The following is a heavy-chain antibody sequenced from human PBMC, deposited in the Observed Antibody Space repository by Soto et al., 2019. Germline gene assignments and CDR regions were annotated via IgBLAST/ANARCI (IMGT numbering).Heavy chain of an antibody. CDR1: GFTFNNYA. V-gene: IGHV3-30*04. D-gene: IGHD6-19*01. Sequence: GGSLRLSXAASGFTFNNYAMHWVRQAPGKGLEWVAVTSYDEKNKYYTDSVKGRFTISRDNSKNTLYLQMNNLRTEDTAVYYCARAYSSGWSLPFDYWGQGTLVTVSS. J-gene: IGHJ4*02. CDR3: ARAYSSGWSLPFDY. CDR2: TSYDEKNK.